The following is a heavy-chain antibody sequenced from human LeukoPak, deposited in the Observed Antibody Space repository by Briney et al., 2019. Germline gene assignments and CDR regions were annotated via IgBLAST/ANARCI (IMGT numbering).Heavy chain of an antibody. J-gene: IGHJ4*02. V-gene: IGHV1-2*02. D-gene: IGHD3-10*01. CDR1: GYTFTGYC. CDR3: ARDDYYGSGSYPGLPDY. Sequence: SVKVSCKASGYTFTGYCMHWVRQAPGQGLEWMGWINPNSGGTNYAQKLQGRVTMTTDTSTSTAYMELRSLRSDDTAVYYCARDDYYGSGSYPGLPDYWGQGTLVTVSS. CDR2: INPNSGGT.